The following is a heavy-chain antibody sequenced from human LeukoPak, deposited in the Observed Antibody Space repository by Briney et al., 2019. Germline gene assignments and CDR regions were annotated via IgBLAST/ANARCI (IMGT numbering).Heavy chain of an antibody. CDR2: ISSSGSTI. J-gene: IGHJ6*04. D-gene: IGHD3-10*02. V-gene: IGHV3-48*03. CDR3: AELGIPMIGGV. CDR1: GFTFSSYE. Sequence: GGSLRLSCAASGFTFSSYEMNWVRQAPGKGLEWVSYISSSGSTIYYADSVKGRFTISRDKAKNSLYLQMDSLRAEDTAVYYCAELGIPMIGGVWGKGTTVTISS.